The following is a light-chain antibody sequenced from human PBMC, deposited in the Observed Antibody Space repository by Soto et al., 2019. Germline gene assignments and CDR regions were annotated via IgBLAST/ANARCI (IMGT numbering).Light chain of an antibody. CDR3: QQYNSFWT. V-gene: IGKV1-5*01. J-gene: IGKJ1*01. CDR2: GAF. Sequence: DIQMTQSPSTLSASVGDRVTITCRASQSISTWLAWYQQKPGKAPKLLIYGAFYLERGVPTRFSGSGSGTEFTLTISSLQPDDLATYYCQQYNSFWTFGQGTKVEI. CDR1: QSISTW.